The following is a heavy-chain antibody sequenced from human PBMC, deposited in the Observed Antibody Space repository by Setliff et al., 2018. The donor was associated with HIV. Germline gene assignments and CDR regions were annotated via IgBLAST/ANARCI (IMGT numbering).Heavy chain of an antibody. CDR1: GFTFSSYA. J-gene: IGHJ4*02. V-gene: IGHV3-64D*09. CDR3: VKDKRYSSSWFDY. D-gene: IGHD6-13*01. CDR2: ISSNGGST. Sequence: SCSASGFTFSSYAMHWVRQAPGKGLEYVSAISSNGGSTYYADSVKGRFTISRDNSKNTLYLQMSSPRAEDTAVYYCVKDKRYSSSWFDYWGQGTLVTVSS.